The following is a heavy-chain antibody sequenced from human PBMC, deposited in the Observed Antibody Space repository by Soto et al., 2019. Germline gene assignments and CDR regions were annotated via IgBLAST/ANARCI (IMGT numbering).Heavy chain of an antibody. D-gene: IGHD6-13*01. CDR2: INHSGST. CDR1: GGSFSGYY. V-gene: IGHV4-34*01. Sequence: PSETLSLTCAVYGGSFSGYYWSWIRQPPGKGLEWIGEINHSGSTNYNPSLKSRVTISVDTSKNQFSLKLSSVTAADTAVYYCAREKPYSSSWYHDYWGQRTLVTVSS. CDR3: AREKPYSSSWYHDY. J-gene: IGHJ4*02.